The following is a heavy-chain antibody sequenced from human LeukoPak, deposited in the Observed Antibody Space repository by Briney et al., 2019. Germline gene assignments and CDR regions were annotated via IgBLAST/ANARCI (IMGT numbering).Heavy chain of an antibody. CDR3: AKDIGSSWYNPRYGMDV. J-gene: IGHJ6*02. CDR2: ISWNSGSI. D-gene: IGHD6-13*01. V-gene: IGHV3-9*01. Sequence: GGSLRLSCAASGFTFDDYAMHWVRQAPGKGLEWVSGISWNSGSIGYADSVRGRFTISRDNAKNSLYLQMNSLRAEDTALYYCAKDIGSSWYNPRYGMDVWGQGTTVTVSS. CDR1: GFTFDDYA.